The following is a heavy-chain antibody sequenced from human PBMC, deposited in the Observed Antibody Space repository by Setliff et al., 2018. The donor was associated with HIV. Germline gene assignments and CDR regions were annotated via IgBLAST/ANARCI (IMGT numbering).Heavy chain of an antibody. CDR2: VYYSGST. V-gene: IGHV4-39*01. J-gene: IGHJ4*02. CDR3: AVTSMASSFDY. CDR1: GGSISSSHYY. Sequence: SETLSLTCTVSGGSISSSHYYWGWIRQPPGKGLEWIGTVYYSGSTYYNPSLKGRVTISVDTSKNQFSLKLSSVTAADTAVYYCAVTSMASSFDYWGQGALVTVSS.